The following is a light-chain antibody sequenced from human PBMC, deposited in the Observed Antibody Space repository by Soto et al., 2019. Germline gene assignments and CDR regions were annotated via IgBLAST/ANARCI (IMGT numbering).Light chain of an antibody. V-gene: IGKV3-11*01. CDR2: DAS. CDR3: QQRSN. J-gene: IGKJ5*01. CDR1: QSVSSY. Sequence: EIVMTQSPATLSVSPGERATLSCWASQSVSSYLAWYQQKPGQAPRLLIYDASNRATGIPARFSGSGSGTDFTLTISSLEPEDFAVYYCQQRSNFGQGTRLEI.